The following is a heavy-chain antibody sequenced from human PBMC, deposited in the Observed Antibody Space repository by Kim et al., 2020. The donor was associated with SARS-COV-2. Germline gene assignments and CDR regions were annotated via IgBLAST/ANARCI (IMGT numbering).Heavy chain of an antibody. CDR1: GYTFTSYY. Sequence: ASVKVSCKASGYTFTSYYMHWVRQAPGQGLEWMGIINPSGGSTSYAQKFQGRVTMTRDTSTSTVYMELSSLRSEDTAVYYCARGWIAAAGTGYSYNWFDPCGQGTLVTVSS. J-gene: IGHJ5*02. V-gene: IGHV1-46*01. D-gene: IGHD6-13*01. CDR2: INPSGGST. CDR3: ARGWIAAAGTGYSYNWFDP.